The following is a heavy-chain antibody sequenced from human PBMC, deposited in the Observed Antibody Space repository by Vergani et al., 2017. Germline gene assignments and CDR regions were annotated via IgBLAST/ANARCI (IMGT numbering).Heavy chain of an antibody. D-gene: IGHD1-1*01. CDR1: GAYVGSGGYY. J-gene: IGHJ5*02. Sequence: QVQLQESGPGLVKASQTLSLTCSVSGAYVGSGGYYWSWVRHRPGMGLDWIGYIYYSGTTYYNPSLESRLTISLDTSENHLSLKLTSVTASDTAVYYCARHGRYNWNDGWFDPWGQGTLVTVSS. CDR2: IYYSGTT. CDR3: ARHGRYNWNDGWFDP. V-gene: IGHV4-31*03.